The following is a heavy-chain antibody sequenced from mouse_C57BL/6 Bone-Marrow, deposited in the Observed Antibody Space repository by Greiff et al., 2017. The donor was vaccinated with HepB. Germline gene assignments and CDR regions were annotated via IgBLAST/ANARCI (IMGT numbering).Heavy chain of an antibody. CDR3: ARPHYYGSSYGFAY. CDR1: GFTFSDYG. Sequence: DVMLVESGGGLVKPGGSLKLSCAASGFTFSDYGMHWVRQAPEKGLEWVAYISSGSSTIYYADTVKGRFTISRDNAKNTLFLQMTSLRSEDTAMYYCARPHYYGSSYGFAYWGQGTLVTVSA. CDR2: ISSGSSTI. D-gene: IGHD1-1*01. V-gene: IGHV5-17*01. J-gene: IGHJ3*01.